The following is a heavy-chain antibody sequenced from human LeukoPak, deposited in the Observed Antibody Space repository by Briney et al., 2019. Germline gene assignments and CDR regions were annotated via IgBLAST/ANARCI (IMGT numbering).Heavy chain of an antibody. CDR2: IYHSGNT. D-gene: IGHD2-15*01. J-gene: IGHJ4*02. Sequence: SKTLSLTCVVSDYSISSGYHWGWIRQPPGQRLEWIGSIYHSGNTYYNPSLKSRVSLSVDTSMNQFSLKVTSVTAADTAVYYCARTRYCSGATCFSPELFDSWGQGTLVTVSS. CDR3: ARTRYCSGATCFSPELFDS. V-gene: IGHV4-38-2*01. CDR1: DYSISSGYH.